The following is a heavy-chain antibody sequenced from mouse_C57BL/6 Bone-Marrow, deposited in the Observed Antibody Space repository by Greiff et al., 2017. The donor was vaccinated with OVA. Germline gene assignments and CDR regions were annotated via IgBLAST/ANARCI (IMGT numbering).Heavy chain of an antibody. CDR1: GYTFTSYW. CDR2: IHPNSGST. CDR3: ARGTVVARDYAMDY. J-gene: IGHJ4*01. D-gene: IGHD1-1*01. Sequence: QVQLQQPGAELVKPGASVKLSCKASGYTFTSYWMHWVKQRPGQGLEWIGMIHPNSGSTNYNEKFKSKATLTVDKSSSTAYMQLSSLTSEDSAVYYCARGTVVARDYAMDYWGQGTSVTVSS. V-gene: IGHV1-64*01.